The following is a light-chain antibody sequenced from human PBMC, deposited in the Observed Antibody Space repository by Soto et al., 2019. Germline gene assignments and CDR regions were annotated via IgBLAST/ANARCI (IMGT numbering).Light chain of an antibody. Sequence: DMVMTQSPATLSVSPGERATLXXRASQSVSSSLAWYQQKPGRSPRLLIYGASTRAIGIPARFSGSGSGTDFTLTISSLEPEDFAVYYCEQYGSSPLTFGGGTKV. J-gene: IGKJ4*01. CDR1: QSVSSS. CDR2: GAS. V-gene: IGKV3-15*01. CDR3: EQYGSSPLT.